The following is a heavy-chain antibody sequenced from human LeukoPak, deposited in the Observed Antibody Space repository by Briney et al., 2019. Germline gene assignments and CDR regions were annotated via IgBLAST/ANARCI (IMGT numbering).Heavy chain of an antibody. D-gene: IGHD1-20*01. CDR1: GYTFTSYD. V-gene: IGHV1-8*01. J-gene: IGHJ6*02. CDR2: MNPNSGNT. CDR3: ARDDWGITRVRFYYYYGMDV. Sequence: ASVKVSCKASGYTFTSYDINWVRQATGQGLEWMGWMNPNSGNTGYAQKFQGRVTMTSNTSISTAYMELSSLRSEDTAVYYCARDDWGITRVRFYYYYGMDVWGQGTTVTVSS.